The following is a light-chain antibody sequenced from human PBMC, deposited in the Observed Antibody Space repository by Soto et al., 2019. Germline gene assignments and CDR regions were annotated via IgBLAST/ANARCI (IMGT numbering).Light chain of an antibody. V-gene: IGKV3-20*01. Sequence: EIVMTQSPGTLSVSPGERATLSCRASQILGGNLAWYQQKPGQAPRLLIYGASSRATGISDRFSGSGSGTDFTLTISRLEPEDFAVYYCQQYGSSRRTFGQGTKVEIK. CDR2: GAS. J-gene: IGKJ1*01. CDR1: QILGGN. CDR3: QQYGSSRRT.